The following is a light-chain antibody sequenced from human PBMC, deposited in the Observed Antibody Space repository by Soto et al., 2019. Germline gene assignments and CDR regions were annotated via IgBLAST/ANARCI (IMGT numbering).Light chain of an antibody. Sequence: EIVMTQSPATVSVSPGERATLSCRASQSVSNKLAWYQHKPGQAPRVLIYDTSTRAAGIPARFSGSGSGTDFTLTISSLQSEDFAVYYCQQYNTWRSITFGQGTRLEIK. V-gene: IGKV3-15*01. CDR1: QSVSNK. CDR2: DTS. J-gene: IGKJ5*01. CDR3: QQYNTWRSIT.